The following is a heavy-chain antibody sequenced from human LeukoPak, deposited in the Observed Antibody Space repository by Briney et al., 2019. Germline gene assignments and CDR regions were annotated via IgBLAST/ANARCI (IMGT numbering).Heavy chain of an antibody. D-gene: IGHD6-13*01. CDR2: IVVGSSNT. Sequence: SVKVSCKASGFTFTSSAMQWVRQARGQRLEWIGWIVVGSSNTNYAQKFQERVTITWDMSTSTAYMELSSLRSEDTAVYYCARLTELAAAGTNWFDPWGQGTLVTVSS. J-gene: IGHJ5*02. CDR3: ARLTELAAAGTNWFDP. CDR1: GFTFTSSA. V-gene: IGHV1-58*02.